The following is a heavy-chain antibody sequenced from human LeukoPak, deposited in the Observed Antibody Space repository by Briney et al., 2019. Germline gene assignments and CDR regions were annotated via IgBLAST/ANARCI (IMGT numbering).Heavy chain of an antibody. J-gene: IGHJ4*02. CDR3: ARERDSCDLLNW. D-gene: IGHD1-26*01. CDR1: GYTFTSDD. V-gene: IGHV1-8*02. Sequence: GASVKVSCKASGYTFTSDDINWVRQAPGQGLEWMGWMNPDSGNTGYAQKFQGRVTMTRDISISTAYMELSSLASEDTAVYYCARERDSCDLLNWGGQGTLVTVSS. CDR2: MNPDSGNT.